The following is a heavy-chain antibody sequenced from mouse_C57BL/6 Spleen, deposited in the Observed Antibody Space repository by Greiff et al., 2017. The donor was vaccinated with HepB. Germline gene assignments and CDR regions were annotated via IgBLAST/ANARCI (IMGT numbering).Heavy chain of an antibody. CDR3: TGGPEGYYTYYYAMDY. J-gene: IGHJ4*01. D-gene: IGHD2-3*01. V-gene: IGHV6-3*01. Sequence: EVKVEESGGGLVQPGGSMKLSCVASGFTFSNYWMNWVRQSPEKGLEWVAQIRLKSDNYATHYAESVKGRFTISRDDSKSSVYLQMNNLRAEDTGIYYCTGGPEGYYTYYYAMDYWGQGTSVTVSS. CDR1: GFTFSNYW. CDR2: IRLKSDNYAT.